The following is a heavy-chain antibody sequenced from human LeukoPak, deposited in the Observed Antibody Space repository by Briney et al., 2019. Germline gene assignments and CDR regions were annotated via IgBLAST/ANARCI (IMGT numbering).Heavy chain of an antibody. Sequence: PGGSLRLSCAASGFTISNRDMNWVRQAPGKGLEWVSSISSSSSYIYHADSVKGRFTISKDNARNSLYLQMNSLRAEDTAVYYCARDRNTYYDTSGYYPDAFDIWGQGTMVTVSS. V-gene: IGHV3-21*01. D-gene: IGHD3-22*01. CDR1: GFTISNRD. J-gene: IGHJ3*02. CDR3: ARDRNTYYDTSGYYPDAFDI. CDR2: ISSSSSYI.